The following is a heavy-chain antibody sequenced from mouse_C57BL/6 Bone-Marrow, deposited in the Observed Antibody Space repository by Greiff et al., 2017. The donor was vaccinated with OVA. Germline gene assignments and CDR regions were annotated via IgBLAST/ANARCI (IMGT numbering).Heavy chain of an antibody. CDR2: YPGSGNTY. V-gene: IGHV1-83*01. J-gene: IGHJ2*01. CDR3: SKAGTTVVVDYFDY. Sequence: VQLQQSGPELVKPGASVKMSCKASGYTFTDYYMHWVKQKPGKGLEWIGEIYPGSGNTYYNEKFKGKATLTADTYSSTAYMQLSSLTSEDSAVYSCASKAGTTVVVDYFDYWGQGTTLTVSS. CDR1: YTFTDYYM. D-gene: IGHD1-1*01.